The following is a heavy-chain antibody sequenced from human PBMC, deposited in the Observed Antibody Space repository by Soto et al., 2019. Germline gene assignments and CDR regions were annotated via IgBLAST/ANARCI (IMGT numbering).Heavy chain of an antibody. CDR2: ISTYNGNT. Sequence: QAQLVQSGAEVKEPGASVKVSCKASGYSFTTSGITWVRQAPGQGLEWMGWISTYNGNTNYAQKLQDRVTLTTDTSTSKDYMGRRSLRSDDTAVYYCARRLYGDYDYWGQGTLVTVSS. J-gene: IGHJ4*02. V-gene: IGHV1-18*01. D-gene: IGHD4-17*01. CDR1: GYSFTTSG. CDR3: ARRLYGDYDY.